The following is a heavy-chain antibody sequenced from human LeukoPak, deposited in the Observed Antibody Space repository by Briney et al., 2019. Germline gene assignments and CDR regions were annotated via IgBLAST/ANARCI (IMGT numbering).Heavy chain of an antibody. V-gene: IGHV1-8*01. CDR2: MNPNSGNT. CDR3: ARGRGYSGYAPADY. J-gene: IGHJ4*02. CDR1: GYTFTSYD. D-gene: IGHD5-12*01. Sequence: ASVKVSCKASGYTFTSYDINWVRQATGQGLEWMGWMNPNSGNTGYAQRFQGRVTMTGNTSISTAYMELSSLRSEDTAVYYCARGRGYSGYAPADYWGQGTLVTVSS.